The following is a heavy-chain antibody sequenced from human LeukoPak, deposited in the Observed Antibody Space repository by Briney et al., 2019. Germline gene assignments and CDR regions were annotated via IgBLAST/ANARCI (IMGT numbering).Heavy chain of an antibody. V-gene: IGHV4-61*02. CDR3: ARDPYYDSSGYLNP. J-gene: IGHJ5*02. CDR1: GGSISSGSYY. Sequence: SETLSLTCTVSGGSISSGSYYWRWIRQPAGKGLEWIGRIYTSGSTNYNPSLKSRVTISVDTSKNQFSLKLSSVTAADTAVYYCARDPYYDSSGYLNPWGQGTLVTVSS. CDR2: IYTSGST. D-gene: IGHD3-22*01.